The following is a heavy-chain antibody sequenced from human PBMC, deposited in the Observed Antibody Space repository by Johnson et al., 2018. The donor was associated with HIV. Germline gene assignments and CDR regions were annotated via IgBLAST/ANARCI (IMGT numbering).Heavy chain of an antibody. CDR2: ISYAGSNK. J-gene: IGHJ3*02. V-gene: IGHV3-30*03. Sequence: QVQLVESGGGLVQPGGSLRLSCAASGFTVSSNYMSWVRQAPGKGLEWVAVISYAGSNKYYADSVKGRFTISRDNSENTLYLQMNSLRPEDTAVYYCARDPFTQALDAFDIWGQGTMVTVSS. CDR3: ARDPFTQALDAFDI. CDR1: GFTVSSNY.